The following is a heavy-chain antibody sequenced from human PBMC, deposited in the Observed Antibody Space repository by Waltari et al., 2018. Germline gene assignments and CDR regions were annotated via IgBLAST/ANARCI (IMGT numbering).Heavy chain of an antibody. CDR2: IYHSGRT. D-gene: IGHD3-3*01. CDR3: ARDDIEVKYFWRRTWWYFDL. V-gene: IGHV4-38-2*02. CDR1: GYSISSGYY. J-gene: IGHJ2*01. Sequence: QVQLQESGPGLVKPSETLSLTCTVSGYSISSGYYWGWIRQPPGKGLEWIGSIYHSGRTYYNPSLKSRVTISVDTSKNQFSLKLSSVTAADTAVYYCARDDIEVKYFWRRTWWYFDLWGRGTLVTVSS.